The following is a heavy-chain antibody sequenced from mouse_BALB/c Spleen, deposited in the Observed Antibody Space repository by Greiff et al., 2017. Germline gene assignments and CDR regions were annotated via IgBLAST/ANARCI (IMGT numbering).Heavy chain of an antibody. Sequence: VQLQQSGPELVKPGASVKMSCKASGYTFTSYVMHWVKQKPGQGLEWIGYINPYNDGTKYNEKFKGKATLTSDKYSSTAYMELSSLTSEDSAVYYCARDGGYGYFAYWGQGTLVTVSA. J-gene: IGHJ3*01. D-gene: IGHD1-2*01. V-gene: IGHV1-14*01. CDR2: INPYNDGT. CDR3: ARDGGYGYFAY. CDR1: GYTFTSYV.